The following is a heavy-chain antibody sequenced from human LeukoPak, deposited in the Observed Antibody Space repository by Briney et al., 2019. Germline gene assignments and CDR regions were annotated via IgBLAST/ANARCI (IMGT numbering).Heavy chain of an antibody. CDR1: GGSMSSYY. J-gene: IGHJ4*02. Sequence: SETLSLTCTVSGGSMSSYYWSWILQPAGKGLEWIGRIYTSGSTNHNPSLKSRVTMSVDTSKNQFSLKLSSVTAADTAVYYCARSPRYQLLLPFDYWGQGTLVTVSS. V-gene: IGHV4-4*07. CDR2: IYTSGST. D-gene: IGHD2-2*01. CDR3: ARSPRYQLLLPFDY.